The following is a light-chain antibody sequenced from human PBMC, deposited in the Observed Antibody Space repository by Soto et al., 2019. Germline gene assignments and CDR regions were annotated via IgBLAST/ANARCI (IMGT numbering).Light chain of an antibody. Sequence: QSALTQPPSASGSPGQSVTISCTGTSSDVGGYHYGSWYQQHPGKAPKPMIYEVNKRTSGVPDRFSGSKSGNTASLTVSGLGAEDEGDYYCKSYKGSNINVFGTGIKVTVL. CDR3: KSYKGSNINV. CDR2: EVN. CDR1: SSDVGGYHY. V-gene: IGLV2-8*01. J-gene: IGLJ1*01.